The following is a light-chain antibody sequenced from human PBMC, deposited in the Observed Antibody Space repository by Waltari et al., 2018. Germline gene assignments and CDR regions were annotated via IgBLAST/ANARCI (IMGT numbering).Light chain of an antibody. Sequence: QSVLTQPPSASGTPGQRVTISCSGSSSNIGSNTVNWYQQLPGTAPKLLIYSNNQRPSGVPHRFSGSNAGTSATLASSGRQSENEDDDYWAAWDDSLNGPVFGGGTKLTVL. CDR1: SSNIGSNT. J-gene: IGLJ2*01. CDR3: AAWDDSLNGPV. V-gene: IGLV1-44*01. CDR2: SNN.